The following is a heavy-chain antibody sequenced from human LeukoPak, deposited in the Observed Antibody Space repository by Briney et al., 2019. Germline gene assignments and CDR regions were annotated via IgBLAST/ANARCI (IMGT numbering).Heavy chain of an antibody. J-gene: IGHJ4*02. CDR2: IYYSGSN. V-gene: IGHV4-59*08. CDR3: ARHRPGPYDY. Sequence: SETLSLTCTVSGGSISSYYWSWIRQPPGKGLEWIGYIYYSGSNNYNPSLKSRVTISVDTSKNQFSLELSSVTAADTAVYYCARHRPGPYDYWGQGTLATVSS. CDR1: GGSISSYY.